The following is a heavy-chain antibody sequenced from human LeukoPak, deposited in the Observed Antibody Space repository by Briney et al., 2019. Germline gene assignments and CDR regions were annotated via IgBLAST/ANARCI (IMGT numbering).Heavy chain of an antibody. CDR2: INPNSGGT. D-gene: IGHD3-22*01. V-gene: IGHV1-2*02. CDR1: GYTFTGYY. Sequence: ASVKVSCKASGYTFTGYYMHWVRQAPGQGLEWMGWINPNSGGTNYAQKFQGRVTMTRDTSISTAYMELSRLRSDDTALYYCAKGHVITSNLDYWGQGTLVTVSS. CDR3: AKGHVITSNLDY. J-gene: IGHJ4*02.